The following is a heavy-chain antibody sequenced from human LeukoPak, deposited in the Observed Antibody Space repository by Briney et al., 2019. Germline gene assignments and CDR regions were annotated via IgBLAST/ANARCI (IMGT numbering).Heavy chain of an antibody. CDR1: GSSINNNF. D-gene: IGHD3-22*01. V-gene: IGHV4-59*08. CDR3: ARHRDYYDT. Sequence: SETLSLTCTVSGSSINNNFWTWIRQPPGKGLEWIGYTYSSGSANYNPSIKSRVIISGDTSKNQISLKLTSVTAADTAVYFCARHRDYYDTWGRGTLVTVSS. J-gene: IGHJ4*01. CDR2: TYSSGSA.